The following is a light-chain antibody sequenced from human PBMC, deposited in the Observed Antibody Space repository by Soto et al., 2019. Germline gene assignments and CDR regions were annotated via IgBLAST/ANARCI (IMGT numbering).Light chain of an antibody. CDR3: AAWDDSLNGRV. CDR2: EVV. V-gene: IGLV2-8*01. CDR1: KNDIGVYDF. Sequence: QSALTQPPSASGSPGQSVTISCTGTKNDIGVYDFVSWYQHHPGKAPRLIIYEVVQRPSGVPDRFSGSKSGNTASLTVSGLQAADEADYYCAAWDDSLNGRVFGTGTKVTVL. J-gene: IGLJ1*01.